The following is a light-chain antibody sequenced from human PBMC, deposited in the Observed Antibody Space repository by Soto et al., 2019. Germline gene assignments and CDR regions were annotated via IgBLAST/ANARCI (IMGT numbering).Light chain of an antibody. V-gene: IGLV1-51*01. J-gene: IGLJ2*01. CDR3: ATWDSGLSKLL. CDR1: AYDISISY. Sequence: QAVLTQPPSVSAAPGQSVTISCSGGAYDISISYVSWYQHFPGAAPKLVIFDTSKRPSGIPDRFSGSKSGTSATLGITGLQIGDEADYYCATWDSGLSKLLFGGGTKLTVL. CDR2: DTS.